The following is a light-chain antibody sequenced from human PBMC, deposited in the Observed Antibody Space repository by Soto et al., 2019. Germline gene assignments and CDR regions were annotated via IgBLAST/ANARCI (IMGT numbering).Light chain of an antibody. Sequence: QSALTQPPSAYGSPGQSVTISCTGTSSDIGGYNYVSWYQQHPGKAPKLIIYEVSKRPSGVPDRFSGSKSGNTASLTVSGLQAEDEADYYCNSYAGSSNYVFGTGTKVTVL. CDR1: SSDIGGYNY. CDR2: EVS. J-gene: IGLJ1*01. V-gene: IGLV2-8*01. CDR3: NSYAGSSNYV.